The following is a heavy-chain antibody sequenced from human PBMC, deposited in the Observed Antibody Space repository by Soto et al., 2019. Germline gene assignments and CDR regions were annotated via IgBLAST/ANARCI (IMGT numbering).Heavy chain of an antibody. CDR3: AKTYYDFWSGYYTGGWFDP. Sequence: QVQLVESGGGVVQPGRSLRLSCAASGFTFSSYGMHWVRQAPGKGLEWVAVISYDGSNKYYADSVKGRFTISRDNSKNTLYRQMNSLRAEDTAVYYCAKTYYDFWSGYYTGGWFDPWGQGTLVTVSS. D-gene: IGHD3-3*01. J-gene: IGHJ5*02. V-gene: IGHV3-30*18. CDR1: GFTFSSYG. CDR2: ISYDGSNK.